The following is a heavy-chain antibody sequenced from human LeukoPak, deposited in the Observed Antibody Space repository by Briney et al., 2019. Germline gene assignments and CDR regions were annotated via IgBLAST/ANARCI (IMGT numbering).Heavy chain of an antibody. V-gene: IGHV1-8*01. Sequence: ASVKVSCEASGYTFTSYDINWVRQATGQGLEWMGWMNPNSGNTGYAQKFQGRVTMTRNTSISTAYMELSSLRSEDTAVYYCARGPPVRFLEWLSPHYYYYGMDVWGQGTTVTVSS. CDR3: ARGPPVRFLEWLSPHYYYYGMDV. J-gene: IGHJ6*02. CDR1: GYTFTSYD. D-gene: IGHD3-3*01. CDR2: MNPNSGNT.